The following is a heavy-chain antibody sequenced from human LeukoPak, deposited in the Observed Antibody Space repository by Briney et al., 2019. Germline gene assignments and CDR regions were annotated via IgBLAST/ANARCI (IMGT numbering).Heavy chain of an antibody. D-gene: IGHD2-2*01. CDR3: AKGSLRLGYCSSTSCSYYFEC. Sequence: PGGSLRLSCAASGFTFSNYGMHWVRQAPGKGLEWVAFIRYDGSNKYYADSVKGRFTISRDSSKNTLYLQMNSLRAEDTAVYYCAKGSLRLGYCSSTSCSYYFECWGQGTLVTVPS. J-gene: IGHJ4*02. CDR1: GFTFSNYG. CDR2: IRYDGSNK. V-gene: IGHV3-30*02.